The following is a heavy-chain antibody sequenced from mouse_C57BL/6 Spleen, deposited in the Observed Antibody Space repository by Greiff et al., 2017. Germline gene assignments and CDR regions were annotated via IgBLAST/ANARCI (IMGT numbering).Heavy chain of an antibody. Sequence: QVQLKQSGPELVKPGASVKISCKASGYSFTSYYIHWVKQRPGQGLEWIGWIYPGSGNTKYNEKFKGKATLTADTSSSTAYMQLSSLTSEDSAVYYCARVYYSNLYYAMDYWGQGTSVTVSS. V-gene: IGHV1-66*01. CDR2: IYPGSGNT. J-gene: IGHJ4*01. D-gene: IGHD2-5*01. CDR1: GYSFTSYY. CDR3: ARVYYSNLYYAMDY.